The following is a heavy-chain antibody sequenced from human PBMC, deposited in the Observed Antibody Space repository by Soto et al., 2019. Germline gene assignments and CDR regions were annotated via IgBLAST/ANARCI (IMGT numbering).Heavy chain of an antibody. D-gene: IGHD3-22*01. CDR2: IWYDGSNK. CDR1: GFTFSSYG. Sequence: GGSLRLSCAASGFTFSSYGMHWVRQAPGKGLEWVAVIWYDGSNKYYADSVKGRFTISRDNSKNTLYLQMNSLRAEDTAVYYCARDFLNYYDSSGSHDAFDIWGQGTMVTVSS. V-gene: IGHV3-33*01. J-gene: IGHJ3*02. CDR3: ARDFLNYYDSSGSHDAFDI.